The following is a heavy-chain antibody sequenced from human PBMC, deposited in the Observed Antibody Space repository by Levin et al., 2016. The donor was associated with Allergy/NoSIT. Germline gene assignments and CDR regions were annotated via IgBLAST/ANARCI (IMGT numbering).Heavy chain of an antibody. Sequence: SETLSLTCTVSGGSVSSGDYYWSWIRQPPGKGLEWIGSFYSGGSTYYNPSLKSRVTISVDTSKNEFSLRLSSVTAADTAVYFCTTCTRGWYGVGDYWGQGTLVTVS. CDR1: GGSVSSGDYY. V-gene: IGHV4-39*01. CDR3: TTCTRGWYGVGDY. D-gene: IGHD6-19*01. CDR2: FYSGGST. J-gene: IGHJ4*02.